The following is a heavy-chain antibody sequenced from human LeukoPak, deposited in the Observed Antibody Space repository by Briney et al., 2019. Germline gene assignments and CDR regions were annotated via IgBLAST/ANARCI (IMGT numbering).Heavy chain of an antibody. V-gene: IGHV4-61*02. D-gene: IGHD5-24*01. CDR2: IYTSGST. Sequence: PSQTLSLTCTVSGGSISSGSYYWSWIRQPAGKGLEWIGRIYTSGSTNYNPSLKSRVTISVDTSKNQFSLKLSSVTAADTAVYYCARGRGAGYNSIYFDYWGQGTLVTVSS. CDR3: ARGRGAGYNSIYFDY. J-gene: IGHJ4*02. CDR1: GGSISSGSYY.